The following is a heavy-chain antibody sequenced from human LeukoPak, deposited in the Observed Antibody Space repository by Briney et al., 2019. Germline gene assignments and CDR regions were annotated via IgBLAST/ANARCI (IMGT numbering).Heavy chain of an antibody. CDR2: IYYSGST. CDR3: ARGRGVRGKGYFDY. CDR1: GGSISSYY. J-gene: IGHJ4*02. D-gene: IGHD3-10*01. V-gene: IGHV4-59*01. Sequence: SETLSLTCTVSGGSISSYYWSWIRQPPGKGLEWIGYIYYSGSTNYNPSLKSRVTISVDTSKNQFSLKLSSVTAADTAVYYCARGRGVRGKGYFDYWGQGTLVTVSS.